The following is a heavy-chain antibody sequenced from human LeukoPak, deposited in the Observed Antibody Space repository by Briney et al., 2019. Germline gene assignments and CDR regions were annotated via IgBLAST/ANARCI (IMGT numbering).Heavy chain of an antibody. CDR3: AKDVSVTYYDFWSGSLAFDI. CDR2: ISGSGGTT. D-gene: IGHD3-3*01. Sequence: GGSLRLSCVASGFTFSSYAMSWVRQAPGKGLEWVSAISGSGGTTYYADSVKGRFTISRDNSKNTLYLQMNSLRAEDTAVYYCAKDVSVTYYDFWSGSLAFDIWGQGTMVTVSS. V-gene: IGHV3-23*01. J-gene: IGHJ3*02. CDR1: GFTFSSYA.